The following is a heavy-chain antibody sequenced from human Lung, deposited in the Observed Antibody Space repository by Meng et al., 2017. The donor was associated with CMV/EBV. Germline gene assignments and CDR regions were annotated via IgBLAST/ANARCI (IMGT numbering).Heavy chain of an antibody. CDR1: GFSLSISGVG. V-gene: IGHV2-5*02. Sequence: QIHLNESAPTLVKPTQTLPLTCTFSGFSLSISGVGVGWIRHPPGKALEWLALIYWDDDKRYSPSLKSRLTITKDTSKNQVVLTMTNMDPVDTATYYCTHRPMTSAYYYFDYWGQGTLVTVSS. J-gene: IGHJ4*02. CDR2: IYWDDDK. CDR3: THRPMTSAYYYFDY. D-gene: IGHD3-22*01.